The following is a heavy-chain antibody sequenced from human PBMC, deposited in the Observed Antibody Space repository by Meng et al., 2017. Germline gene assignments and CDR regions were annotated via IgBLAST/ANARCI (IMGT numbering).Heavy chain of an antibody. Sequence: VRAGLGGEKPGSPCKASCKASEGTFSSYAISWVRQAPGQGLEWMGGIIPIFGTANYAQKFQGRVTITADESTSTAYMELSSLRSEDTAVYYCAREPRDGPKTNWFDPWGQGTLVTVSS. V-gene: IGHV1-69*01. D-gene: IGHD5-24*01. CDR3: AREPRDGPKTNWFDP. J-gene: IGHJ5*02. CDR2: IIPIFGTA. CDR1: EGTFSSYA.